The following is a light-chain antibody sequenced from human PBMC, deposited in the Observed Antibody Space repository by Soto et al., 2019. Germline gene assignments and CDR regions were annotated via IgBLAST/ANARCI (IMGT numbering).Light chain of an antibody. CDR1: SSDVGGYNY. CDR2: DVS. J-gene: IGLJ2*01. CDR3: SSYTSSSTLVV. V-gene: IGLV2-14*01. Sequence: QSVLTQPASVSGSPGQSITISCTGTSSDVGGYNYVSWYQQDPGKAPKLMIYDVSNRPSGVSNRFSGSKSGNTASLTISGLQAEDGADYYCSSYTSSSTLVVFGGGTKLTVL.